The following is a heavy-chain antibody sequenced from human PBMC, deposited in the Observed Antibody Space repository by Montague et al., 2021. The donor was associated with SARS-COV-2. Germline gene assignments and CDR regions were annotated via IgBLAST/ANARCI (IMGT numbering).Heavy chain of an antibody. CDR1: GASITTYY. J-gene: IGHJ4*02. V-gene: IGHV4-59*01. D-gene: IGHD3-10*01. CDR2: IFHSGHT. CDR3: ARQPYLASAYYFDY. Sequence: SETLSLTCSVSGASITTYYWSWIRQAPGKGLEWIAYIFHSGHTNYNPSLRSRVAISIDTSRDQFSLSLTPITAADTAVYYCARQPYLASAYYFDYWGLGTMVTVS.